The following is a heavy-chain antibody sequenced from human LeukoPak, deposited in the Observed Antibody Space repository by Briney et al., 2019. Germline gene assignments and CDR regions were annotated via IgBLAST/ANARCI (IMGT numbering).Heavy chain of an antibody. Sequence: ASMKVSCKASGGTFSSYAISWVRQAPRQGLEWMGRIIPILGIANYAQKFQGRVTITADKSTSTAYMELSSLRSEDTAVYYCARSATGMGYYYDSSGYYVPPPDYWGQGTLVTVSS. CDR2: IIPILGIA. D-gene: IGHD3-22*01. CDR1: GGTFSSYA. V-gene: IGHV1-69*04. J-gene: IGHJ4*02. CDR3: ARSATGMGYYYDSSGYYVPPPDY.